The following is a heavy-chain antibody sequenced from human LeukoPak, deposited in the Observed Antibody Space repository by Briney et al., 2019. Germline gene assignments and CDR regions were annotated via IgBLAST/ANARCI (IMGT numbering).Heavy chain of an antibody. D-gene: IGHD2-21*01. CDR2: IIPIFGTA. CDR3: ARESTIHGGVNWFDP. J-gene: IGHJ5*02. V-gene: IGHV1-69*01. Sequence: GQGREXMXGIIPIFGTANYAQKFQGRVTITAEETTSTAYMELSSLRSEDTAVYYCARESTIHGGVNWFDPWGQGTLVTVSS.